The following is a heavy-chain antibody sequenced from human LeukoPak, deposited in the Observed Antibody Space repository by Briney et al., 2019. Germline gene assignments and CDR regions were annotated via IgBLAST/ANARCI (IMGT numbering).Heavy chain of an antibody. CDR3: ARIRDGYNDAYDL. J-gene: IGHJ3*01. CDR1: GGSISSSSYY. Sequence: ASETLSLTCTVSGGSISSSSYYWGWIRQPPGKGLEWIGSIYYSGSTYYNPSLKSRVTISVDTSKNQFSLKLSSVTAADTAVYYCARIRDGYNDAYDLWGQGTVVTVPS. CDR2: IYYSGST. V-gene: IGHV4-39*07. D-gene: IGHD5-24*01.